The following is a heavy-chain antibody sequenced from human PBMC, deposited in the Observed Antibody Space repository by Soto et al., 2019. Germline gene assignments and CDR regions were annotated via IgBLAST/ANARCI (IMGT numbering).Heavy chain of an antibody. CDR2: IYYSGST. CDR1: GGSISSGGYY. V-gene: IGHV4-31*03. D-gene: IGHD2-2*01. J-gene: IGHJ4*02. Sequence: SETLSLTCTVSGGSISSGGYYWSWIRQHPGKGLEWIGYIYYSGSTYYNPSLKSRVTISVDTSKNQFSLKLSSVTAADTAVYYCARVVPAAPTAYYFDYWGQGTLVTVSS. CDR3: ARVVPAAPTAYYFDY.